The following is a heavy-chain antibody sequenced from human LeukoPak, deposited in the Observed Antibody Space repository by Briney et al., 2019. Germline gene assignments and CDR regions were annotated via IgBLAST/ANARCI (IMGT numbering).Heavy chain of an antibody. CDR2: IYPGDSDI. Sequence: GESLKISCKSSGYSFSNYWIGWVRQMPGKGLEWMGIIYPGDSDIRYSPSFQGQVTISADKSISTAYLQWGSLKASDTAMYYCASTYNNDWDYWGQGTLVTVSS. D-gene: IGHD3-9*01. J-gene: IGHJ4*02. V-gene: IGHV5-51*01. CDR3: ASTYNNDWDY. CDR1: GYSFSNYW.